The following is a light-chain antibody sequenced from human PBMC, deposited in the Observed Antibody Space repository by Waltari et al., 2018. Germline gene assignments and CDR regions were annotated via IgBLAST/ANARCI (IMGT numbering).Light chain of an antibody. CDR1: SSDVGAYNY. CDR3: SSYAGSNKGV. Sequence: QSALTQPPSASGSPGQSVTISCTGTSSDVGAYNYVSWYQQHPGKAPKLMIYEVTKRPSGGPVRFPGSKAGNTAALTVAGLQAEDEADYYCSSYAGSNKGVFGGGTHLTVL. V-gene: IGLV2-8*01. J-gene: IGLJ2*01. CDR2: EVT.